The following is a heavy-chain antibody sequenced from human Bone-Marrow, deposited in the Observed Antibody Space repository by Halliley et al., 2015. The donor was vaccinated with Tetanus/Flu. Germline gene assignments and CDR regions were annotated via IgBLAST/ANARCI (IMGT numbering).Heavy chain of an antibody. Sequence: SLRLSCAASGFTFDDYAMHWVRQAPGKGLEWVSYISWNSGSIDYADPVKGRFTISRDNTKNSLYLQMNSLRPEDAALYFCAKDGYFRSSSWGWFDPWGQGTLVTVSS. D-gene: IGHD6-6*01. J-gene: IGHJ5*02. CDR2: ISWNSGSI. CDR3: AKDGYFRSSSWGWFDP. V-gene: IGHV3-9*01. CDR1: GFTFDDYA.